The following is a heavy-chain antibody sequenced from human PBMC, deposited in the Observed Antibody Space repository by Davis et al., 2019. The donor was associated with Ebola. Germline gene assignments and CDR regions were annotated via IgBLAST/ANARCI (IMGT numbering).Heavy chain of an antibody. CDR2: IESNIDGGRT. CDR3: TTDFHPDELGFCTRTSCLNAFDI. D-gene: IGHD2-2*01. Sequence: GESLKISCAASGFTFSDYYMSWIRQAPGKGLEWLGRIESNIDGGRTDYAAPVKGRFTISRDDSKNTLYLQMNSLKAEDTAVYFCTTDFHPDELGFCTRTSCLNAFDIWGPGTVVTVSS. V-gene: IGHV3-15*04. J-gene: IGHJ3*02. CDR1: GFTFSDYY.